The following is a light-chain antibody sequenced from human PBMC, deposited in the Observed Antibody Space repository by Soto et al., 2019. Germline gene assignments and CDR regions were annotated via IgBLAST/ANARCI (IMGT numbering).Light chain of an antibody. Sequence: IVLTQSPCTLSVSPGERATLSCRASQSVSSSYLAWYQQKPGQAPRLLIYGASTRATGVPARFSGSASGTEFTLTISSLQSEDFAIYYCQQYNDWPRPFGQGAKVDIK. CDR2: GAS. CDR1: QSVSSSY. CDR3: QQYNDWPRP. V-gene: IGKV3-15*01. J-gene: IGKJ1*01.